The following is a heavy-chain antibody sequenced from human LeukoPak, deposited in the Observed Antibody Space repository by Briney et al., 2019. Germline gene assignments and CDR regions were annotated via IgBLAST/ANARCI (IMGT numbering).Heavy chain of an antibody. CDR1: GITFSTYT. J-gene: IGHJ4*02. V-gene: IGHV3-21*01. CDR3: ARGRDSAYDY. D-gene: IGHD5-12*01. Sequence: GGSLRLSCAASGITFSTYTMNWVRQAPGKGLEWVSSISSTSSYIYYADSAKGRFTISRDNAKNSLYLQMNSLIAEDTAVYYCARGRDSAYDYWGQGTLVTVSS. CDR2: ISSTSSYI.